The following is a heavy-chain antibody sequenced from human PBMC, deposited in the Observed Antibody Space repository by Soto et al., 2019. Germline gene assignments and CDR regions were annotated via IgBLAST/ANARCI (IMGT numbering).Heavy chain of an antibody. J-gene: IGHJ6*02. CDR3: ARGRITMVRGVIISMDV. CDR1: GGSISSSNW. CDR2: IYHSGST. D-gene: IGHD3-10*01. V-gene: IGHV4-4*02. Sequence: PSETLSLTCAVSGGSISSSNWWSWVRQPPGKGLEWIGEIYHSGSTNYNPSLKSRVTISVDKSKNQFSLKLSSVTAADTVVYYCARGRITMVRGVIISMDVWGQGTTVTVSS.